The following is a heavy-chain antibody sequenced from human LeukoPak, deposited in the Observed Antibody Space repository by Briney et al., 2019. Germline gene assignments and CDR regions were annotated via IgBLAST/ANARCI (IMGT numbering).Heavy chain of an antibody. CDR3: AKASNIAASC. Sequence: GGSLRLSCAASGFTFTSYAMHWVRQAPGKGLEWVAVISFAGDIYYYADSVKGRFTISRDNSKNTLYLQMNSLRAEDTAVYYCAKASNIAASCWGQGTLVTVSS. V-gene: IGHV3-30*04. CDR2: ISFAGDIY. J-gene: IGHJ4*02. D-gene: IGHD6-25*01. CDR1: GFTFTSYA.